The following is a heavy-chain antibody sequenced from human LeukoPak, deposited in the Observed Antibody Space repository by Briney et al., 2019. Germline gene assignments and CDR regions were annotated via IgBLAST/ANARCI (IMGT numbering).Heavy chain of an antibody. J-gene: IGHJ4*02. Sequence: GGSLRLSCAASGFTFSTYAMSWVRQAPGKGLEWVSVISGSGSSTYYADSVKGRFAVSRDNAKNSLYLQMNSLRAEDTAVYYCARDYVSSWANFDYWGQGTLVTVSS. CDR2: ISGSGSST. V-gene: IGHV3-23*01. CDR3: ARDYVSSWANFDY. CDR1: GFTFSTYA. D-gene: IGHD6-13*01.